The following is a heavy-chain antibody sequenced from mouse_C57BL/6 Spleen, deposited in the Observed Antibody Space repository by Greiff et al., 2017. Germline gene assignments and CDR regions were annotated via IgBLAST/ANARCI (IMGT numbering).Heavy chain of an antibody. CDR3: YAYYSNYEAY. V-gene: IGHV6-3*01. D-gene: IGHD2-5*01. Sequence: EVKLVESGGGLVQPGGSMKLSCVASGFTFSNYWMNWVRQSPEKGLEWVAQIRLKSDNYATHYAESVKGRFTISRDDSKSSVYLQMNNLRAEDTGIYYCYAYYSNYEAYWGQGTLVTVSA. J-gene: IGHJ3*01. CDR2: IRLKSDNYAT. CDR1: GFTFSNYW.